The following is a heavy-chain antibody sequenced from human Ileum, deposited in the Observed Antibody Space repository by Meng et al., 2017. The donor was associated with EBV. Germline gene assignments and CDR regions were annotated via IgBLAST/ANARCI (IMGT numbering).Heavy chain of an antibody. D-gene: IGHD6-13*01. CDR2: IYYSGRT. Sequence: EQGPGLVKPSETLSLTCTVSGGPINSSSYYWGWIRQPPGKGLEWIGSIYYSGRTYYNPSLKSRVTISVDTSKNQFSLKLSSVTAADTAVYYCARPIAAAGWFDPWGQGTLVTVSS. J-gene: IGHJ5*02. V-gene: IGHV4-39*01. CDR3: ARPIAAAGWFDP. CDR1: GGPINSSSYY.